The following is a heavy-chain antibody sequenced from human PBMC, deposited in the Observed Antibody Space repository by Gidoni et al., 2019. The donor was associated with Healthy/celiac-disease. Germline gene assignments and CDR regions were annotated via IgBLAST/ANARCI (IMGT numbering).Heavy chain of an antibody. Sequence: EVQLVESGGGLVQPGGSLRLSCAASGFTFSSYSMNWVRQAPGKGLEWVSYISSSSSTIYYADSVKGRFTISRDNAKNSLYLQMNSLRAEDTAVYYCARDSDVEMATITVDYWGQGTLVTVSS. D-gene: IGHD5-12*01. V-gene: IGHV3-48*04. J-gene: IGHJ4*02. CDR2: ISSSSSTI. CDR1: GFTFSSYS. CDR3: ARDSDVEMATITVDY.